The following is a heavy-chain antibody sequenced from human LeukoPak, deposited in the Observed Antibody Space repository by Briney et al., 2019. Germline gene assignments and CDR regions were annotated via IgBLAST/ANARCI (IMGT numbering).Heavy chain of an antibody. J-gene: IGHJ4*02. Sequence: GGSLRLSCAASGFPFSTYPMHWVRQAPGKGLEWVAVISYDGTNKYYADSVKGRFTISRDNAKNSLYLQMNSLRADDTAVYYCARDWGEWERPYFDYWGQGTLVTVSS. CDR2: ISYDGTNK. D-gene: IGHD1-26*01. CDR3: ARDWGEWERPYFDY. CDR1: GFPFSTYP. V-gene: IGHV3-30-3*01.